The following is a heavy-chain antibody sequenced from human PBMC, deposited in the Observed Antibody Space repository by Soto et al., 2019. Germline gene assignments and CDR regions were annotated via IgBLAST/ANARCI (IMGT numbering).Heavy chain of an antibody. CDR1: GGSISSSSYY. CDR3: ARRVGNYWFDP. J-gene: IGHJ5*02. CDR2: IYYSGGT. Sequence: PSETLSLTCTVSGGSISSSSYYWGWIRQPPGKGLEWIGSIYYSGGTYYNPSLKSRVTISVDTSKNQFSLKLSSVTAADTAVYYCARRVGNYWFDPWGQGTLVTVSS. V-gene: IGHV4-39*01. D-gene: IGHD1-7*01.